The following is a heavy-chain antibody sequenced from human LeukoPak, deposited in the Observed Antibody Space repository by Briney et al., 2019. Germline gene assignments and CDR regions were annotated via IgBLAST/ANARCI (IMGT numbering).Heavy chain of an antibody. CDR2: IWYDGSNK. CDR3: ARDENIAVAAPVNYGMDV. J-gene: IGHJ6*02. CDR1: GFSFSSYG. V-gene: IGHV3-33*01. Sequence: GRSLRLSCAASGFSFSSYGMHWVRQAPGKGLEWVAVIWYDGSNKYYADSVKGRFTISRDNSKNTLYLQMNSLRAEDTAVYYCARDENIAVAAPVNYGMDVWGQGTTVTVSS. D-gene: IGHD6-13*01.